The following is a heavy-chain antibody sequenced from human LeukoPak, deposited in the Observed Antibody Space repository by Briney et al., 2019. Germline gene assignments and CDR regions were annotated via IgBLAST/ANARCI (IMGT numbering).Heavy chain of an antibody. CDR2: ISDSGST. J-gene: IGHJ3*02. CDR3: ARPDAHLSAFDI. Sequence: PSETLSLTCSVSVGSITTYYWSWIRQPPRKGLEWIAYISDSGSTNYRPSLRGRLSISMDKSKNTFSLKLNSVTAADTAVYYCARPDAHLSAFDIWGQGTKVTVS. D-gene: IGHD2-2*01. V-gene: IGHV4-59*08. CDR1: VGSITTYY.